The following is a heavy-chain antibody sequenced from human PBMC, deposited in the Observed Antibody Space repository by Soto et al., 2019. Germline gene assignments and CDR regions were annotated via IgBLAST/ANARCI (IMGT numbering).Heavy chain of an antibody. V-gene: IGHV3-33*01. Sequence: GGSLRLCCAASGFTFSSYGMHWVRQAPGKGLEWVAVIWYDGSNKYYADSVKGRFTISRDNSKNTLYLQMNSLRAEDTAVYYCARGGVSSGWLRGYYYYYMDVWGKGTTVTVSS. D-gene: IGHD6-19*01. CDR1: GFTFSSYG. CDR3: ARGGVSSGWLRGYYYYYMDV. CDR2: IWYDGSNK. J-gene: IGHJ6*03.